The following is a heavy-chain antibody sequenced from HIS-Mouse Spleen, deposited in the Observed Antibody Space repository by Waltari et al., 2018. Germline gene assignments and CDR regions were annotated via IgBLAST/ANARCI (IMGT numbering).Heavy chain of an antibody. CDR1: GFTFSSYA. CDR2: ISNDGSNK. D-gene: IGHD3-10*01. J-gene: IGHJ4*02. Sequence: QVQLVESGGGVVQPGRSLRLSCAASGFTFSSYAMHWVRQAPGKGLDGVAVISNDGSNKYYADSVKGRFTISRDNSKNTLYLQMNSLRAEDTAVYYCARDRLGGSGSYYFDYWGQGTLVTVSS. V-gene: IGHV3-30*04. CDR3: ARDRLGGSGSYYFDY.